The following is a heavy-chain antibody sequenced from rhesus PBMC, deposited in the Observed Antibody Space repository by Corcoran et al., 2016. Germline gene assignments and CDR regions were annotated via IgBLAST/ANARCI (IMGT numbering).Heavy chain of an antibody. D-gene: IGHD2-15*01. CDR2: IYGSGGRT. CDR1: GGSISGYY. J-gene: IGHJ4*01. V-gene: IGHV4-160*01. Sequence: QVQLQESGPGLVKPSETLSLTCAVSGGSISGYYWSWIRQPPGEGLEWIGRIYGSGGRTNYNPSLKNRVTNSPDTSKNPFSLKLSSVTAADTAVYYWAAIETVDYWGQGVLVTVSS. CDR3: AAIETVDY.